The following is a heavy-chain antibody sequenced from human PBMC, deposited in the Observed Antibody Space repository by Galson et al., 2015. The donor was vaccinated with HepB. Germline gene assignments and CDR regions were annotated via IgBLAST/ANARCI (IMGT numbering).Heavy chain of an antibody. CDR1: EFTLSYYG. CDR2: IKQDGIEK. D-gene: IGHD3-22*01. V-gene: IGHV3-7*03. Sequence: SLRLSCAASEFTLSYYGMIWVRQAPGKGLEWVANIKQDGIEKYYVDSVKGRFTISRDNAKNSLYLQMNSRRAEDTAMYYCARDLYSSGWPTLYWGQGTLVTISS. CDR3: ARDLYSSGWPTLY. J-gene: IGHJ4*02.